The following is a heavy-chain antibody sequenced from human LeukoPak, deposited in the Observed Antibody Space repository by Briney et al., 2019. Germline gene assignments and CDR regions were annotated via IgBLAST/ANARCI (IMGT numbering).Heavy chain of an antibody. D-gene: IGHD5-18*01. V-gene: IGHV3-9*03. CDR3: AKGCSYGLHDAFDI. Sequence: GRSLRLSCAASGFTFDDYAMHWVRQAPGKGLEWVSGISWNSGSIGYADSVKGRFTISRDNAKNSLYLQMNSLRAEDMALYYCAKGCSYGLHDAFDIWGQGAMVTVSS. CDR2: ISWNSGSI. J-gene: IGHJ3*02. CDR1: GFTFDDYA.